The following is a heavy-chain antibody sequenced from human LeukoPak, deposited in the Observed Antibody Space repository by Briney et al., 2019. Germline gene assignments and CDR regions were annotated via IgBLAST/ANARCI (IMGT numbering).Heavy chain of an antibody. CDR1: GFTFSSYS. D-gene: IGHD3-22*01. Sequence: GGSLRLSCAASGFTFSSYSMNWVRQAPGKGLEWVSSISSSSSYIYYADSVKGRFTISRDNAKNSLYLQMNSLRAEDTAVYYCAKVPAYYYDSSAYYHFDYWGQGTLVTVSS. CDR2: ISSSSSYI. CDR3: AKVPAYYYDSSAYYHFDY. J-gene: IGHJ4*02. V-gene: IGHV3-21*04.